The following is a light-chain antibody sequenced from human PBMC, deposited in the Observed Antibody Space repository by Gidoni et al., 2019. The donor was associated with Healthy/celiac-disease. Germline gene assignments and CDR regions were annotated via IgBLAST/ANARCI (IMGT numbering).Light chain of an antibody. Sequence: QSVLPQPPSASGTPGQRVTISCSGSSSNIGSNNVNWYQQLPGTAPKLLIYSNNQRPAGVPDRFSGSKSGSSASLAISGLQSEDEADYYCAAWDDSLNGHVVFGGGTKLTVL. CDR2: SNN. J-gene: IGLJ2*01. V-gene: IGLV1-44*01. CDR3: AAWDDSLNGHVV. CDR1: SSNIGSNN.